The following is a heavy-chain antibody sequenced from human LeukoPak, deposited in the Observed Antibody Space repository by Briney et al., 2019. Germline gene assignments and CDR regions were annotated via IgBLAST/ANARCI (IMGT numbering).Heavy chain of an antibody. CDR2: IYHSGST. V-gene: IGHV4-39*07. CDR3: ARRLVGATFRMFDY. D-gene: IGHD1-26*01. J-gene: IGHJ4*02. Sequence: SETLSLTCTVSGGSISSSSYYWGWIRQPPGKGLEWIGSIYHSGSTYYNPSLKSRVTISVDTSKNQFSLKLSSVTAADTAVYYCARRLVGATFRMFDYWGQGTLVTVSS. CDR1: GGSISSSSYY.